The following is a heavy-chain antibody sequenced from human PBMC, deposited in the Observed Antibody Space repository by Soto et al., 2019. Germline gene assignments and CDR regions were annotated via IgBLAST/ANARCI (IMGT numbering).Heavy chain of an antibody. CDR3: EKDQDNVVVAAASGGDYYGMDV. J-gene: IGHJ6*02. V-gene: IGHV3-23*01. CDR1: GFTFSSYA. Sequence: GGSLRLSCAASGFTFSSYAMSWVRQAPGKGLEWVSAISGSGGSTYYEDSVKGRFTISRDNSKNTLYLQMNSLRAEDKAVYYCEKDQDNVVVAAASGGDYYGMDVWGQGTTVTVSS. D-gene: IGHD2-2*01. CDR2: ISGSGGST.